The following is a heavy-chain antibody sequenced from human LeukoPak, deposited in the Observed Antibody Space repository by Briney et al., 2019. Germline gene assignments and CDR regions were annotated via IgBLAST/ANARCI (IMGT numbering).Heavy chain of an antibody. CDR3: ARDGSGVKGWAY. CDR1: GYTFTGYY. D-gene: IGHD1-26*01. Sequence: ASVKVSCKASGYTFTGYYIHWVRQAPGQGLEWMGWNNPNSGGTNYAQKFQGRVTMTRDTSISTTYMELSRLGSDDTAVYYCARDGSGVKGWAYWGQGTLVTVSS. CDR2: NNPNSGGT. J-gene: IGHJ4*02. V-gene: IGHV1-2*02.